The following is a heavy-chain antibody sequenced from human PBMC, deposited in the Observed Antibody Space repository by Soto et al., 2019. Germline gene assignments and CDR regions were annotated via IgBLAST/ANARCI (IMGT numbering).Heavy chain of an antibody. Sequence: GGSLRLSCAASGFTFSSYAMSWVRQAPGKGLEWVSAISGSGGSTYYADSVKGRFTISRDNSKNTLYLQMNSLRAEDTAVYYCAKDLEVETMIVVGAPGYWGQGTLVNVSS. CDR3: AKDLEVETMIVVGAPGY. J-gene: IGHJ4*02. CDR1: GFTFSSYA. CDR2: ISGSGGST. V-gene: IGHV3-23*01. D-gene: IGHD3-22*01.